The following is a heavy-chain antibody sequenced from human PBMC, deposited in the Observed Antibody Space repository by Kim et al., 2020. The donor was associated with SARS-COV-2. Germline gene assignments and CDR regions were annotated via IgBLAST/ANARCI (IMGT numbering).Heavy chain of an antibody. J-gene: IGHJ4*02. CDR3: AKDSGDPTNIYFDY. D-gene: IGHD2-21*02. Sequence: ADSVKGRFAISRDNSKNTLYLQMNSLRAEDTAVYYCAKDSGDPTNIYFDYWGQGTLVTVSS. V-gene: IGHV3-30*02.